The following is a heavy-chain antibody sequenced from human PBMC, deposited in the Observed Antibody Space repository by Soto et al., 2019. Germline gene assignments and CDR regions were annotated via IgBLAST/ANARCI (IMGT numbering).Heavy chain of an antibody. CDR1: GSTFSSYT. Sequence: QVQLVQSGAEVRKPGSSVEVSCMASGSTFSSYTVNWVRQAPGQGLEWIGRIIPVLGVTHYARRFQGRVTITADRSRTTADMELTSLASEDPAVSYCASRRYRGVDCSNKFYYAMDLWGHGTTVTVSS. CDR3: ASRRYRGVDCSNKFYYAMDL. D-gene: IGHD2-21*02. CDR2: IIPVLGVT. V-gene: IGHV1-69*02. J-gene: IGHJ6*02.